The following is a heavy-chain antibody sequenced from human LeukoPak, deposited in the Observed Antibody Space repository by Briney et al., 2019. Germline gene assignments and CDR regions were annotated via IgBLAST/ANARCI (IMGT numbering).Heavy chain of an antibody. V-gene: IGHV4-4*07. CDR1: GGSISSYY. CDR3: ARDQIAVAGSSYYYYGMDV. Sequence: SETLFLTCTVSGGSISSYYWSWIRQPAGKGLEWIGRIYTSGSTNYNPSLKSRVTMSVDTSKNQFSLKLSSVTAADTAVYYCARDQIAVAGSSYYYYGMDVWGQGTRSPSP. D-gene: IGHD6-19*01. J-gene: IGHJ6*02. CDR2: IYTSGST.